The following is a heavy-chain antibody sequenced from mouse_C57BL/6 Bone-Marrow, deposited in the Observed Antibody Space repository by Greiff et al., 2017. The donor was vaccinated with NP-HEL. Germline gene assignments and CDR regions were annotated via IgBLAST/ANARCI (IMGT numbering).Heavy chain of an antibody. D-gene: IGHD2-4*01. CDR1: GFTFSDYY. CDR2: INYDGSST. V-gene: IGHV5-16*01. J-gene: IGHJ4*01. CDR3: AREGGLRRRTYAMDY. Sequence: EVHLVESEGGLVQPGSSMKLSCTTSGFTFSDYYMAWVRQVPEKGLDWVANINYDGSSTNYLDSLKSRFIISRDNAKNILYLQMSSLKSEDTATYYCAREGGLRRRTYAMDYWGQGTSVTVSS.